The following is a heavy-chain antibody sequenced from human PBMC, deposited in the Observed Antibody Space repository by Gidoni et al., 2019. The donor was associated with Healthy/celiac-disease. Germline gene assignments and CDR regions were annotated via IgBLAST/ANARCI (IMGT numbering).Heavy chain of an antibody. CDR2: IWYDGSNK. Sequence: WVEVIWYDGSNKYHADFVKGRFTISRDNSKNTLYLQMNSLRAEDTAVYYCARDGDYDILTGYYNPGYMDVWGKGTTVTVSS. J-gene: IGHJ6*03. D-gene: IGHD3-9*01. V-gene: IGHV3-33*01. CDR3: ARDGDYDILTGYYNPGYMDV.